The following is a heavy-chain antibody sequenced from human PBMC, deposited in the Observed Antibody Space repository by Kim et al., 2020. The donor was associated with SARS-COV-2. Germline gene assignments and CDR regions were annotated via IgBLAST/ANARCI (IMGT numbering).Heavy chain of an antibody. D-gene: IGHD1-26*01. V-gene: IGHV1-2*04. Sequence: ASVKVSCKASGYTFTGYYMHWVRQAPGQGLEWMGWINPNSGGTNYAQKFQGWVTMTRDTSISTAYMELSRLRSDDTAVYYCARDRIVGATTGWYYYYGMDVWGQGTTVTVSS. J-gene: IGHJ6*02. CDR1: GYTFTGYY. CDR3: ARDRIVGATTGWYYYYGMDV. CDR2: INPNSGGT.